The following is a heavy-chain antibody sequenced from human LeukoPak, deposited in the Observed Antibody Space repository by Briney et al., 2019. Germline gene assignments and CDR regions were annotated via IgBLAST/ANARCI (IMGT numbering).Heavy chain of an antibody. CDR1: GGTFSRYA. CDR3: ASSVDTAMEWYYFDY. J-gene: IGHJ4*02. V-gene: IGHV1-69*13. D-gene: IGHD5-18*01. CDR2: IIPILGTA. Sequence: ASVKVSCKASGGTFSRYAISWGRQAPGQGREWMGGIIPILGTANYAQKFQGRVTITADESTGTAYMELSSLRSEDTAVYYCASSVDTAMEWYYFDYWGQGTLVTVSS.